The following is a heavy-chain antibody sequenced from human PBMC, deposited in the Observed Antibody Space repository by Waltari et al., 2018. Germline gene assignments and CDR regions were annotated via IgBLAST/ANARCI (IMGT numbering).Heavy chain of an antibody. CDR2: ISYDGSNK. CDR1: GFPFSTYA. Sequence: QVQLVESGGGVVQPGRSLRLSCAASGFPFSTYAMHWVRQAPGKGLEWVAVISYDGSNKYYADSVKGRFTISRDNSKNTLYLQMNSLRAEDTAVYYCAKLFTALFDYWGQGTLVTVSS. V-gene: IGHV3-30*18. J-gene: IGHJ4*02. D-gene: IGHD3-16*01. CDR3: AKLFTALFDY.